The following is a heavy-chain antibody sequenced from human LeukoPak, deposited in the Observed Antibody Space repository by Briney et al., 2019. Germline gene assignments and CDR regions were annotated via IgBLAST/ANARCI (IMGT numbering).Heavy chain of an antibody. CDR2: IYYSGST. CDR1: GGSISSYY. D-gene: IGHD3-22*01. V-gene: IGHV4-59*01. J-gene: IGHJ5*02. Sequence: SETLSLTCTVSGGSISSYYWSWIRQPPGKGLEWIGHIYYSGSTNYNPSLKSRVNISVDTSKKQFSLKLKSVTGAATTVYYCAGDLGYYYDSSKPNWFDPWGQGTLVTVSS. CDR3: AGDLGYYYDSSKPNWFDP.